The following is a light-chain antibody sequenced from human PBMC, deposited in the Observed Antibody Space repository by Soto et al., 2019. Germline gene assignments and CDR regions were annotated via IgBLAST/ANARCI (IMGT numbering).Light chain of an antibody. V-gene: IGKV3-11*01. Sequence: EIVFKQSPSTLSLSKGERATLSCRAGQSVSSNLAWYQQKPGQAPRLLIYGASNRAAGIPARFSGSGSGTDFTLTISSLQSEDFAVYYCQQRSNWPRTFGQGTNVDIK. CDR3: QQRSNWPRT. CDR1: QSVSSN. CDR2: GAS. J-gene: IGKJ1*01.